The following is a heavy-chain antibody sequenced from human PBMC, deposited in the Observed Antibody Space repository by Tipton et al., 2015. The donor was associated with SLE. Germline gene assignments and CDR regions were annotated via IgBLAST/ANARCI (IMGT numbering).Heavy chain of an antibody. J-gene: IGHJ4*02. V-gene: IGHV5-51*03. D-gene: IGHD6-13*01. Sequence: VQLVQSGAEVKKPGESLKISCKASGYSFSSSWIGWVRQMPGEGLEWMGIIHLRDSVTRYSPSFQGQVTISADKSIDTAYPQWSSLKASDSAMYYCATAADGMTMWDYWGLGTLVTVSS. CDR2: IHLRDSVT. CDR1: GYSFSSSW. CDR3: ATAADGMTMWDY.